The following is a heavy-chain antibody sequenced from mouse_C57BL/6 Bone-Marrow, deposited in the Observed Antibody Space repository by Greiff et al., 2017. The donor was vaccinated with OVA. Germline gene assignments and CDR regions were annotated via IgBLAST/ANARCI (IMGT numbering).Heavy chain of an antibody. J-gene: IGHJ2*01. Sequence: QVQLQQPGAELVMPGASVKLSCKASGYTFTSYWMHWVKQRPGQGLEWIGEIDPSDSYTNYNQKFKGKSTLTVDKSSSTAYMQLSSLTSEDSAVYYCARRAYYINYDWGQGTTLTVSS. CDR3: ARRAYYINYD. CDR1: GYTFTSYW. CDR2: IDPSDSYT. D-gene: IGHD2-5*01. V-gene: IGHV1-69*01.